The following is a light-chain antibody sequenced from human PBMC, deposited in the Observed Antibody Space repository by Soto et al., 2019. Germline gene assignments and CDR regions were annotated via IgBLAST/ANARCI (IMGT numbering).Light chain of an antibody. CDR3: QQHYSTPLT. CDR1: HHVLYNSNKKNY. CDR2: WAS. Sequence: DIAMDHRQESLHGPQGETSTINCKCNHHVLYNSNKKNYLAWYQQKAGQPPKLLIYWASTRESGVPDRFSGSGSGTDFTLTISSLQAEDVAVYYCQQHYSTPLTFGQGTRLEI. J-gene: IGKJ5*01. V-gene: IGKV4-1*01.